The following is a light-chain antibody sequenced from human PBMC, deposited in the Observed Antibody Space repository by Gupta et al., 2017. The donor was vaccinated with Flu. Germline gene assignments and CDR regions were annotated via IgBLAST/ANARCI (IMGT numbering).Light chain of an antibody. Sequence: PSSLSASVGDRVTITCRASQTVNKYLNWYQQKPGKAPKLLILAASSLNSGVPSRFSGSGSGSDFTLTISSLQPEDFATYYCQQSYMTAKTFGQGTKVDIK. CDR2: AAS. V-gene: IGKV1-39*01. J-gene: IGKJ1*01. CDR1: QTVNKY. CDR3: QQSYMTAKT.